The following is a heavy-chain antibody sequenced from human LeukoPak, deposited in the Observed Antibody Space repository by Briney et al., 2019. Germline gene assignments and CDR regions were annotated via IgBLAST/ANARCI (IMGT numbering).Heavy chain of an antibody. J-gene: IGHJ6*03. CDR1: GFTFSDYY. D-gene: IGHD3-10*01. CDR3: ARRYYYGSGSYYQDSSYYMDV. Sequence: RSGGPLRLSCAASGFTFSDYYMSWIRQAPGKGLEWVSYISSSGSTIYYADSAKGRFTISRDNAKNSLYLQMNSLRAEDTAVYYCARRYYYGSGSYYQDSSYYMDVWGKGTTVTISS. CDR2: ISSSGSTI. V-gene: IGHV3-11*01.